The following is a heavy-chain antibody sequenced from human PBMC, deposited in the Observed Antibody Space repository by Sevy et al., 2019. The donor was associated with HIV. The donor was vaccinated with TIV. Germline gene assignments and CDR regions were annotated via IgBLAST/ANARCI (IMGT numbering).Heavy chain of an antibody. J-gene: IGHJ4*02. CDR3: ANEGGGEGGDH. CDR2: IQYDGSNK. CDR1: GFSYSSDG. V-gene: IGHV3-30*02. D-gene: IGHD2-21*01. Sequence: GGSLRLSCAASGFSYSSDGMHWVRQAPGKGLEWGAYIQYDGSNKDYADSEKGRFTISRDNSKKTLDLQMNSLRVEDTAVYYCANEGGGEGGDHWGQGTLVTVSS.